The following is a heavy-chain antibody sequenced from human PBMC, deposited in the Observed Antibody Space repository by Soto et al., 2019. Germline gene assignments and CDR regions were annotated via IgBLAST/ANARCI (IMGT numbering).Heavy chain of an antibody. CDR1: GDSVTRDY. Sequence: PSETLSLTCTVSGDSVTRDYWSWVRQPPGQGLEWIGYVYNSGSANYNPSLMSRVSISLDSSRNHVSLTLASVTAADTAIYFCARGTTWHLVDDWGQGTLVTVSS. CDR2: VYNSGSA. V-gene: IGHV4-59*02. J-gene: IGHJ4*02. D-gene: IGHD1-7*01. CDR3: ARGTTWHLVDD.